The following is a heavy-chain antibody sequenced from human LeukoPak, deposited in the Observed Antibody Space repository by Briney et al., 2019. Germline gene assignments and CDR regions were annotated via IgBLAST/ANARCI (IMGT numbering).Heavy chain of an antibody. CDR2: IYHSGST. V-gene: IGHV4-30-2*01. J-gene: IGHJ4*02. CDR3: ARGRGAYYFDY. D-gene: IGHD6-25*01. Sequence: PSETLSLTCAVSGGSISSGGYSWSWIRQPPGKGLEWIGYIYHSGSTYYNPSLKSRVTISVDRSKNQFSLKLSSVTAADTAVYYCARGRGAYYFDYWGQGTLVTVSS. CDR1: GGSISSGGYS.